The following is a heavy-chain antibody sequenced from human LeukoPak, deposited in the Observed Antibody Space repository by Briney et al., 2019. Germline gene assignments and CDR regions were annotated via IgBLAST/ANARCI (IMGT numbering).Heavy chain of an antibody. CDR2: IKEDGSEK. J-gene: IGHJ4*02. CDR1: GFYFRTYW. CDR3: ARDEEAALGY. D-gene: IGHD2-15*01. Sequence: GGSLRLSCAASGFYFRTYWMTWVRHAPGKGLEWVANIKEDGSEKYYVDSVKGRFTVSRDNANNSLHLQMNSLRVEDTAVYYCARDEEAALGYWGQGTLVTVSS. V-gene: IGHV3-7*01.